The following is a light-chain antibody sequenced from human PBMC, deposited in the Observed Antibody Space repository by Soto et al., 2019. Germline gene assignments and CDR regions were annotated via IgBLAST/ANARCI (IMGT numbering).Light chain of an antibody. CDR3: SSYAGTAYV. CDR1: SSDVCGYNY. V-gene: IGLV2-8*01. CDR2: EVT. Sequence: QSALTQPPSASGSPGQSVTISCTGTSSDVCGYNYVSWYQQHPSKVPKRIIYEVTKRPSWVPDRLSGSKSGNTGSLTVSGLQTEYEADYYCSSYAGTAYVFGTGTKVTVL. J-gene: IGLJ1*01.